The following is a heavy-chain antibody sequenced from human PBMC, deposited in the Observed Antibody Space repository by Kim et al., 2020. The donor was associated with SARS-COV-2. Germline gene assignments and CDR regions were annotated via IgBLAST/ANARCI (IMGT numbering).Heavy chain of an antibody. D-gene: IGHD3-10*01. V-gene: IGHV4-59*13. Sequence: SETLSLTCTVSGGSISSYYWSWIRQPPGKGLEWIGYIYYSGSTNYNPSLKSRVTISVDTSKNQFSLKLSSVTAADTAVYYCARLPNPQGYYYGSGSYPYTIDAFDIWGQGTMVTVSS. CDR3: ARLPNPQGYYYGSGSYPYTIDAFDI. J-gene: IGHJ3*02. CDR2: IYYSGST. CDR1: GGSISSYY.